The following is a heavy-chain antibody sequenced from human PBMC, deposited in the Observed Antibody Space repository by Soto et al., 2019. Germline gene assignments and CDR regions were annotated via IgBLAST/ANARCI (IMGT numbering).Heavy chain of an antibody. CDR2: IYYSGST. CDR1: GGSISSGGYY. V-gene: IGHV4-31*03. CDR3: ARQAYCSSTSCYVNLYYYYYMDV. J-gene: IGHJ6*03. D-gene: IGHD2-2*01. Sequence: SETLSLTCTVSGGSISSGGYYWSWIRQHPGKGLEWIGYIYYSGSTYYNPSLKSRVTISVDTSKNQFSLKLSSVTAADTAVYYCARQAYCSSTSCYVNLYYYYYMDVWGKGTTVTVSS.